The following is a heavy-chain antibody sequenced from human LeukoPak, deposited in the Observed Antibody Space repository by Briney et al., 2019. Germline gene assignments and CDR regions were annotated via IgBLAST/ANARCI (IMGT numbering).Heavy chain of an antibody. CDR3: ARFPKPYCSGGSCYSGYYFDY. D-gene: IGHD2-15*01. Sequence: SQTLPLTCTVSGGSISSGSYYWSWIRQPAGKGLEWIGRIYTSGSTNYNPSLKSRVTISVDTSKNQFSLKLSSVTAADTAVYYCARFPKPYCSGGSCYSGYYFDYWGQGTLVTVSS. V-gene: IGHV4-61*02. CDR1: GGSISSGSYY. CDR2: IYTSGST. J-gene: IGHJ4*02.